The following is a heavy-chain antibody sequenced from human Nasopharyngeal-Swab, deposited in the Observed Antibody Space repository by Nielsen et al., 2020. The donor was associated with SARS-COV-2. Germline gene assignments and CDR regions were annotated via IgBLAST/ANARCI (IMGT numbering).Heavy chain of an antibody. D-gene: IGHD5-12*01. CDR1: GFTFSSYG. Sequence: GGSLRLSCAASGFTFSSYGMHWVRQAPGKGLEWVAVIWYDGSNKYYADSVKGRFTISRDNSKNTLYLQMNSLRAEDTAVYYCATYPWHDAFDIWGQGTMVTVSS. V-gene: IGHV3-33*01. CDR3: ATYPWHDAFDI. J-gene: IGHJ3*02. CDR2: IWYDGSNK.